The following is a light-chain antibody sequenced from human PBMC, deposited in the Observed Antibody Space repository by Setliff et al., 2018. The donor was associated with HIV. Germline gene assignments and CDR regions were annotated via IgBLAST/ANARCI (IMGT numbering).Light chain of an antibody. V-gene: IGLV2-23*02. J-gene: IGLJ3*02. CDR2: ELN. Sequence: QSALTQPASVSGSLGQSITISCTGTSSDVGSYNLVSWYQQHPGVAPKLVIFELNKRPSGVSTRFSGSKSDNTASLTISGLQAEDEGDYYCCSYVTVNTLVFGGGTKGTVL. CDR3: CSYVTVNTLV. CDR1: SSDVGSYNL.